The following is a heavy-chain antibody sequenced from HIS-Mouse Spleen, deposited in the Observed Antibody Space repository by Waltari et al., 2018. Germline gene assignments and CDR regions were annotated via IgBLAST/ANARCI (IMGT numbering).Heavy chain of an antibody. V-gene: IGHV3-74*01. D-gene: IGHD1-26*01. CDR1: GFTFSSYW. CDR3: AREPTGWGDAFDI. CDR2: INSDGSST. Sequence: EVQLVESGGGLVQPGGSLRLSGAASGFTFSSYWMHWVRQAPGKGLVWVSRINSDGSSTSYADSVKGRFTISRDNAKNTLYLQMNSLRAEDTAVYYCAREPTGWGDAFDIWGQGTMVTVSS. J-gene: IGHJ3*02.